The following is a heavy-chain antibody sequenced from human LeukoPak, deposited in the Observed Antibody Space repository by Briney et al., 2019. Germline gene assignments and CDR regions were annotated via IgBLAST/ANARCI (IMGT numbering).Heavy chain of an antibody. CDR2: ISAYNGNT. V-gene: IGHV1-18*01. Sequence: GASVKVSWKASGYTFPSYGISWVRQAPGQGLEWMGWISAYNGNTNYAQKLQGRVTMTTDTSTSTAYMELRSLRSDDTAVYYCARDLPHSYYYDSSGYYDYWGQGTLVTVSS. D-gene: IGHD3-22*01. CDR3: ARDLPHSYYYDSSGYYDY. J-gene: IGHJ4*02. CDR1: GYTFPSYG.